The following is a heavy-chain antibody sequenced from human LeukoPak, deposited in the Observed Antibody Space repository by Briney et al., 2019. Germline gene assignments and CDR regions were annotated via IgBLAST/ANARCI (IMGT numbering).Heavy chain of an antibody. Sequence: ASVKVSCKASGYTFTGYYMHWVRQAPGQGLEWMGWINPNSGGTKYAQKFHGRVTMTRDTSISTAYMELSRLRSDDTAVYYCARETKSALLWFGELLYPVYFDYWGQGTLVTVSS. D-gene: IGHD3-10*01. CDR2: INPNSGGT. J-gene: IGHJ4*02. CDR3: ARETKSALLWFGELLYPVYFDY. CDR1: GYTFTGYY. V-gene: IGHV1-2*02.